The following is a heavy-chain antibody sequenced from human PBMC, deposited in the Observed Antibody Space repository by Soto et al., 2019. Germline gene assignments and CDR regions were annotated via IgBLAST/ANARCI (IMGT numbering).Heavy chain of an antibody. D-gene: IGHD3-9*01. CDR3: ARGSDATYIDWLSRVDP. CDR1: GYTFTGYY. Sequence: ASVKFSCKASGYTFTGYYMHWVRQAPGQGLEWMGWINPNSGGTNYAQKFQGRVTMTEDTSISTAYMELNRLRSDDTAMYYCARGSDATYIDWLSRVDPWGQGTLVTVSS. V-gene: IGHV1-2*02. J-gene: IGHJ5*02. CDR2: INPNSGGT.